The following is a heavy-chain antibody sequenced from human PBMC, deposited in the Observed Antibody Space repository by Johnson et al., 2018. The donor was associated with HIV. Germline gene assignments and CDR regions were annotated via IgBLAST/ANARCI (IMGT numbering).Heavy chain of an antibody. D-gene: IGHD3-10*01. CDR1: GFTFNSYA. V-gene: IGHV3-30*04. CDR3: ARDGEDLQIAFDI. Sequence: QVQLVESGGGVVQPGRSLRLSCAASGFTFNSYAMHWVRQAPGRGLEWVAVISYDGSNKYYADSVKGRFTISRDNSKNTLYLQMNSLRAEDTAVYYCARDGEDLQIAFDIWGQGTMVTVSS. CDR2: ISYDGSNK. J-gene: IGHJ3*02.